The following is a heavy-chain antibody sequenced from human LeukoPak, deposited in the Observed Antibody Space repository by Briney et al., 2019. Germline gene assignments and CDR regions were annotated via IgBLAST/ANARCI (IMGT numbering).Heavy chain of an antibody. CDR1: GGSFSGYY. D-gene: IGHD2-15*01. V-gene: IGHV4-34*01. Sequence: PSETLSLTCAVYGGSFSGYYWSWIRQPPGKGLEWIGEINHSGSTNYNPSLKSRVTISVDTSKNQFSLRLSSVTAADTAVYYCARGRGWTGYYFDYWGQGTLVTVSS. J-gene: IGHJ4*02. CDR2: INHSGST. CDR3: ARGRGWTGYYFDY.